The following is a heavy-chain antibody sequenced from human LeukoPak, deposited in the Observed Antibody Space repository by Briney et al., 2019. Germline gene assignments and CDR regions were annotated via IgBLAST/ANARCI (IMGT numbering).Heavy chain of an antibody. J-gene: IGHJ3*02. CDR1: GYTLTELS. CDR2: FDPEDGET. V-gene: IGHV1-24*01. D-gene: IGHD7-27*01. Sequence: ASVKVSCKVSGYTLTELSMHWVRQAPGKGLEWMGGFDPEDGETIYAQKFQGRVTMTEDTSTDTAYMELSSLRSEDTAVYYCARDSPVTGDQLDAFDIWGQGTMVTVSS. CDR3: ARDSPVTGDQLDAFDI.